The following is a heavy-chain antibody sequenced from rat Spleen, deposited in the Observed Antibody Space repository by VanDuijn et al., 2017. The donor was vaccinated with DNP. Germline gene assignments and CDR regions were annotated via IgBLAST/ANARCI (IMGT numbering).Heavy chain of an antibody. J-gene: IGHJ2*01. CDR2: ISSSGGTT. CDR1: GFTFNDFN. Sequence: EVQLVESGGGLVQPGGSLKLSCVASGFTFNDFNMAWVRQAPKKGLEWVASISSSGGTTFYRDSVKGRFTISRDNAEGTLYLQMDSLRSEDTATYYCATHYGYNPFDAWGQGVMVTVSS. D-gene: IGHD1-4*01. CDR3: ATHYGYNPFDA. V-gene: IGHV5-25*01.